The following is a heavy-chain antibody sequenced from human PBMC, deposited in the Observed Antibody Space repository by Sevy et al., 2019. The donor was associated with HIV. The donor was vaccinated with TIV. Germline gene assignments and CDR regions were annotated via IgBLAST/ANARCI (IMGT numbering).Heavy chain of an antibody. Sequence: GGSLRLSCAASGFTFTLYAIHWVRQAPGKGLEWVALISSSGTNKYYADSVKGRFTISRDHSKNTAYLQMNILRTDDAAVYYCARVAVEYCTDDCYHRFDYWGQGTQVTVSS. J-gene: IGHJ4*02. CDR2: ISSSGTNK. CDR1: GFTFTLYA. CDR3: ARVAVEYCTDDCYHRFDY. V-gene: IGHV3-30-3*01. D-gene: IGHD2-21*02.